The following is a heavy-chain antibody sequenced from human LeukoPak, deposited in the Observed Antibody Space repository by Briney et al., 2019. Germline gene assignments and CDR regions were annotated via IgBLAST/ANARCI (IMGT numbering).Heavy chain of an antibody. CDR3: TSADSSGYYDAFDI. CDR1: GFNLNSYT. Sequence: PGGSLRLSCAASGFNLNSYTMNWVRQASGKGLEWVGRIRSKANSYATAYAASVKGRFTISRDDSKNTAYLQMNSLKTEDTAVYYRTSADSSGYYDAFDIWGQGTMVTVSS. V-gene: IGHV3-73*01. CDR2: IRSKANSYAT. D-gene: IGHD3-22*01. J-gene: IGHJ3*02.